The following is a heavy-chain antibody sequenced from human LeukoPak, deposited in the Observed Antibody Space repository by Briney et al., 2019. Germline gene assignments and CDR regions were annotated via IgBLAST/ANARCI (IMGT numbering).Heavy chain of an antibody. D-gene: IGHD3-22*01. J-gene: IGHJ4*02. Sequence: PSETLSLTCTVSGGSISSYYWSWIRQPPGKGLEWIGYIYYSGSTNYNPSLKSRVTISVDTSKNQFSLKLSSVTAADTAVYYCARSPYYYDSSGYRPFGNNYYMDVWGQGTLVTVSS. CDR3: ARSPYYYDSSGYRPFGNNYYMDV. CDR1: GGSISSYY. CDR2: IYYSGST. V-gene: IGHV4-59*01.